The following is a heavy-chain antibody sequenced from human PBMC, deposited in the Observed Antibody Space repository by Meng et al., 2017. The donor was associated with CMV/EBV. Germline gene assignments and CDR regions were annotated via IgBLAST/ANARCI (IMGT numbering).Heavy chain of an antibody. V-gene: IGHV3-23*01. J-gene: IGHJ4*02. CDR2: ISGSGGST. CDR1: GFTFSSYA. D-gene: IGHD6-19*01. CDR3: AKGGSSGWIGRY. Sequence: GESLKISCAASGFTFSSYAMSWVRQAPGKGLEWVSAISGSGGSTYYADSVKGRFTISRDNSKNTLYLQMNSLRAEDTAVYYCAKGGSSGWIGRYWGQGTLVPSPQ.